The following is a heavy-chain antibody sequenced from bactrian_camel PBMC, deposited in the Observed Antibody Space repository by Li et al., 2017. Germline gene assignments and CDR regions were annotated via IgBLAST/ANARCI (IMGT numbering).Heavy chain of an antibody. Sequence: HVQLVESGGGSVQPGGSLRLSCAISGDVDTDSCMAWFRKVPEKEREAVAALDSDGSPMYADSVKGRFTISKEYSNDILYLYLQMSSLKPEDTATYYCAARRGYFRGNWKGFNYWGQGTQVTVS. CDR2: LDSDGSP. V-gene: IGHV3S53*01. CDR3: AARRGYFRGNWKGFNY. D-gene: IGHD8*01. CDR1: GDVDTDSC. J-gene: IGHJ4*01.